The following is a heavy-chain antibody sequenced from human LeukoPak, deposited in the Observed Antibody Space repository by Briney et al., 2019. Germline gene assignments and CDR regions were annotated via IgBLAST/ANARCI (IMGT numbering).Heavy chain of an antibody. J-gene: IGHJ4*02. CDR3: AREVGYCSGGSCYSYLDY. CDR2: IYYSGST. V-gene: IGHV4-59*01. Sequence: PSETLSLTCTVSGGSISSYYWSWIRQPPGKGLEWIGYIYYSGSTNYNASLTNRVTISVDTSKNQFSLKLSSVTAADTAVYYCAREVGYCSGGSCYSYLDYWGQGTLVTVSS. D-gene: IGHD2-15*01. CDR1: GGSISSYY.